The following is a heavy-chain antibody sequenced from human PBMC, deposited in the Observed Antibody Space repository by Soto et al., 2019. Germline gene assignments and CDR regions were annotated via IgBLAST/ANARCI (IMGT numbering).Heavy chain of an antibody. CDR3: ARDSILSGTTRPPPLDY. D-gene: IGHD4-17*01. J-gene: IGHJ4*02. CDR2: MSYDGSNE. V-gene: IGHV3-30-3*01. CDR1: GFTFSSNA. Sequence: QVQLVESGGGVVQPGRSLRLSCAASGFTFSSNAMHWVRQAPGKGLEWVAVMSYDGSNEYDADSVKGRFTISRDNSKNTLYLQMNSLRAEDTAVYYCARDSILSGTTRPPPLDYWGQGTLVTVSS.